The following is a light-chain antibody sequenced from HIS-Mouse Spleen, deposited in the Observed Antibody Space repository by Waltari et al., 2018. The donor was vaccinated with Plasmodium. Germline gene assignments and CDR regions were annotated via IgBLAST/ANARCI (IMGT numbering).Light chain of an antibody. CDR1: KLGDKY. V-gene: IGLV3-1*01. CDR2: QDS. CDR3: QAWDSSTVV. J-gene: IGLJ2*01. Sequence: SSELTQPPSVSVSPGQTASLTCSGDKLGDKYAFWYQQQPGQSPVLVIYQDSKRPSGLPERFSGSNSGNTATLTISGTQAMDEADYYCQAWDSSTVVFGGGTKLTVL.